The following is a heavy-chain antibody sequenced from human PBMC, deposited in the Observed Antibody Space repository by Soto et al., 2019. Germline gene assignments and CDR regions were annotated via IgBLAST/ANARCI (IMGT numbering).Heavy chain of an antibody. V-gene: IGHV4-59*08. J-gene: IGHJ4*02. D-gene: IGHD1-1*01. CDR2: IYYSGST. CDR1: GGSISSYY. Sequence: QVQLQESGPGLVKPSETLSLTCTVSGGSISSYYWSWIRQPPGKGLEWIGYIYYSGSTNYNPSLKCRVTISVDTSKNQFSLKPSSVTAADTAVYYCARRYGYSFDYWGQGTLVTVSS. CDR3: ARRYGYSFDY.